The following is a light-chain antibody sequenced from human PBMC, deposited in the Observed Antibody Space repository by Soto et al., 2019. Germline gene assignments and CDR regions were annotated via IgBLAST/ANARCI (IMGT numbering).Light chain of an antibody. Sequence: QSVLTQPPSVSGAPGQRVTISCTGSGSNIGAGYDVHWYQQLPGTAPKLLIYGNSNRPSGVPDRFSGSKSGTSASLAITGLQAEDEADYYCQSYDSSLSGYVFGTGTKV. CDR3: QSYDSSLSGYV. CDR2: GNS. V-gene: IGLV1-40*01. CDR1: GSNIGAGYD. J-gene: IGLJ1*01.